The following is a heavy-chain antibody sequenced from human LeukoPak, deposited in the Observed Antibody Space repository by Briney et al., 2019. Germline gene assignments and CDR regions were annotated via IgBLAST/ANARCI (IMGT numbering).Heavy chain of an antibody. D-gene: IGHD3-3*01. CDR1: GFTFSSYA. CDR2: ISGSGGST. V-gene: IGHV3-23*01. CDR3: AKRNDFWSGPYYYYYMDV. J-gene: IGHJ6*03. Sequence: PGGSLRLSCAASGFTFSSYAMSWVRQAPGKGPEWVSAISGSGGSTYYADSVKGRFTISRDNSKNTLYLQMNSLRAEDTAVYYCAKRNDFWSGPYYYYYMDVWGKGTTVTVSS.